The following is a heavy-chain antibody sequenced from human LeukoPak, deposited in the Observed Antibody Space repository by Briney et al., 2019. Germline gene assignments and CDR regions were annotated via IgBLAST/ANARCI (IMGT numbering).Heavy chain of an antibody. CDR3: ARGLIGAAAGTGVDY. CDR2: ISYDGSNK. J-gene: IGHJ4*02. CDR1: GFTFSSYA. V-gene: IGHV3-30-3*01. D-gene: IGHD6-13*01. Sequence: GGSLRLSCAASGFTFSSYAMHWVRQAPGKGLEWVAVISYDGSNKYYADSVKGRFTISRDNSKNTLYLQMNSLRAEDTAVYYCARGLIGAAAGTGVDYRGQGTLVTVFS.